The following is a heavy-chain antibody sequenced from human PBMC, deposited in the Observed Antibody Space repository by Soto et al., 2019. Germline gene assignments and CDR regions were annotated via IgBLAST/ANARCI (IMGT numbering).Heavy chain of an antibody. V-gene: IGHV3-53*02. CDR3: ARKTDSGGDGGF. CDR2: IYSVGTA. Sequence: EVRLVKTGGGLIQPGGSLRLSCAVSGFSVSDNYMYWVRQAPGKGLEWVSLIYSVGTARYADSVRGRFTISRDKSKNTLYLQMNSLREEDTAVYHCARKTDSGGDGGFWGQGTLVTVSS. D-gene: IGHD2-21*01. CDR1: GFSVSDNY. J-gene: IGHJ4*02.